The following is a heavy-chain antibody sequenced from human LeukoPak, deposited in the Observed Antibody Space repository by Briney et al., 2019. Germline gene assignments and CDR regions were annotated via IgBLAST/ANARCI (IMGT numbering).Heavy chain of an antibody. V-gene: IGHV4-59*08. Sequence: SETLSLTCTVSGGSISSYYWSWIRQPPGKGLEWIGYIYYSGSTNYNPSLKSRVTISVDTSKNQFSLKLSSVTAADTAVYYCARQALDQDYGFPDYYYYYGMDVWGQGTTVTVSS. CDR2: IYYSGST. J-gene: IGHJ6*02. CDR3: ARQALDQDYGFPDYYYYYGMDV. CDR1: GGSISSYY. D-gene: IGHD4/OR15-4a*01.